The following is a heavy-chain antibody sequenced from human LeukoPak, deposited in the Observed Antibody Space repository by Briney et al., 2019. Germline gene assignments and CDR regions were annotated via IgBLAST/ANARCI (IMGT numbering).Heavy chain of an antibody. Sequence: SETLSLTCTVSGVSISSYYWGWIRQPPGKGLEWIGYISHSGSTNYNPSLKSRVTISVDTSKNQFSLRLRSVTAADMAVYYCARHRDQSGYYPNWFDPWGQGTLVTVSS. D-gene: IGHD3-3*01. J-gene: IGHJ5*02. CDR2: ISHSGST. V-gene: IGHV4-59*08. CDR3: ARHRDQSGYYPNWFDP. CDR1: GVSISSYY.